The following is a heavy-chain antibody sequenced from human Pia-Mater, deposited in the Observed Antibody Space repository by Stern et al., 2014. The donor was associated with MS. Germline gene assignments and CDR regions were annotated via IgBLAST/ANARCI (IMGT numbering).Heavy chain of an antibody. CDR1: GGSIRSSDW. D-gene: IGHD3-16*01. V-gene: IGHV4-4*02. Sequence: QVQLQESGPGLVKPSGTLSLTCAVSGGSIRSSDWWSWVRQPPGKGLARIGEIYHRGCTNYNPSLKRRVSISVDKAKNQFPLKLSSGPAADPAVYYCATIGGGDYWGQGILVTVSP. CDR3: ATIGGGDY. J-gene: IGHJ4*02. CDR2: IYHRGCT.